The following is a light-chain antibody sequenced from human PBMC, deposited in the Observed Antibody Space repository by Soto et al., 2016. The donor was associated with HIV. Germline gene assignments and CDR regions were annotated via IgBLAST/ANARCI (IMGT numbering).Light chain of an antibody. CDR1: QSINKW. J-gene: IGKJ2*01. CDR3: QQYETYSYT. Sequence: DIRMTQSPSTLSASLGDRVTITCRASQSINKWLAWYQQKPGKAPNLLIYKASTSQSGVPSTFSGSGSGTEFTLIISSLQPDDFATYYCQQYETYSYTFGQGTKLEIK. CDR2: KAS. V-gene: IGKV1-5*03.